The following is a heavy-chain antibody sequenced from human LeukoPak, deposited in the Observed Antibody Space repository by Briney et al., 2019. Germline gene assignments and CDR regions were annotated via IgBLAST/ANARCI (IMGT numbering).Heavy chain of an antibody. V-gene: IGHV3-21*01. CDR3: ARRHYYDSSGYYYEDYYYYYMDV. Sequence: GSLRLSCAASGFTFSSYSMNWVRQAPGKGLEWVSSISSSSSYIYHADSVKGRFTISRDNAKNSLYLQMNSLRAEDTAVYYCARRHYYDSSGYYYEDYYYYYMDVWGKGTTVTVSS. J-gene: IGHJ6*03. CDR2: ISSSSSYI. CDR1: GFTFSSYS. D-gene: IGHD3-22*01.